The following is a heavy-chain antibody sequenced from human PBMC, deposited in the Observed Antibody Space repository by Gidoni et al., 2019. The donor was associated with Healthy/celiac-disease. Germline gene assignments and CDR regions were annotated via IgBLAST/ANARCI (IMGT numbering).Heavy chain of an antibody. J-gene: IGHJ4*02. CDR3: ARGAIAARPRYFDY. CDR1: GGSFSCYY. D-gene: IGHD6-6*01. CDR2: INHSGST. Sequence: QVQLQQWGAGLLKPSETLSLTCAVYGGSFSCYYWSWIRQPPGKGLEWIGEINHSGSTNYNPSLKSRVTISVDTSKNQFSLKLSSVTAADTAVYYCARGAIAARPRYFDYWGQGTLVTVSS. V-gene: IGHV4-34*01.